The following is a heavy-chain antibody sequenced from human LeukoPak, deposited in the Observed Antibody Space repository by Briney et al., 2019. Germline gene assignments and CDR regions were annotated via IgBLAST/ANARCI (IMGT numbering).Heavy chain of an antibody. CDR1: GFTFSTYW. CDR3: ARAAPNYYGDYLEVIDY. V-gene: IGHV3-21*01. J-gene: IGHJ4*02. D-gene: IGHD4-17*01. CDR2: ISSSSSYI. Sequence: GGSLRLSCAASGFTFSTYWMTWVRQAPGKGLEWVSSISSSSSYIYYADSVKGRFTISRDNAKNSLYLQMNSLRAEDTAVYYCARAAPNYYGDYLEVIDYWGQGTLVTVSS.